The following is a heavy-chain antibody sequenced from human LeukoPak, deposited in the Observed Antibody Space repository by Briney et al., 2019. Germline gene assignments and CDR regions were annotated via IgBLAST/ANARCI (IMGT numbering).Heavy chain of an antibody. CDR2: IYASGST. D-gene: IGHD1-26*01. CDR1: GGSISSYY. Sequence: SETLSLTCTGSGGSISSYYWSWIRQPAGKGLEWIGRIYASGSTNYNPSLKSRVTMSVDTSKSQFSLKLISVTAADTAVYYCARDPRGIVGANHNWFDPWGQGTLVTVSS. CDR3: ARDPRGIVGANHNWFDP. V-gene: IGHV4-4*07. J-gene: IGHJ5*02.